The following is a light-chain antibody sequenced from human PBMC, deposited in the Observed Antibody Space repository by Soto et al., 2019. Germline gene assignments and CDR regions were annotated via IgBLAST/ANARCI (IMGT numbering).Light chain of an antibody. Sequence: QSVLTQPPSVSGAPGQRVTISCAGSSFNIGAGYDVHWYQQLPGAAPKLLIYDNTNRPSGVPDRFSGSKSGASASLAITGFQAEDEADYYCQSYDTSLSGYVFGTGTKVTVL. J-gene: IGLJ1*01. CDR3: QSYDTSLSGYV. CDR1: SFNIGAGYD. CDR2: DNT. V-gene: IGLV1-40*01.